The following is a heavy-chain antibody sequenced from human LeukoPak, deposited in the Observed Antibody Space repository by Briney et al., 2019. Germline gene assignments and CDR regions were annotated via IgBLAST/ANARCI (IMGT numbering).Heavy chain of an antibody. V-gene: IGHV3-7*01. Sequence: GGSLRLSCAASGFTFSRYWMSWVRQAPGKGLEWVANTNHDGSEKHHVDSVKGRFTISRDNAKNSLYLQMNSLRAEDTAVYYCARSSEDWGQGTLVTVSS. D-gene: IGHD6-6*01. CDR1: GFTFSRYW. J-gene: IGHJ4*02. CDR3: ARSSED. CDR2: TNHDGSEK.